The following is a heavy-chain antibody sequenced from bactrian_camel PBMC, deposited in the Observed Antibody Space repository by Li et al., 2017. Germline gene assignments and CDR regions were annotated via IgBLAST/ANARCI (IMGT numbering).Heavy chain of an antibody. CDR3: SVATTSGTFNY. Sequence: HVQLVESGGGLVQPGGSLRLSCAASGFTFSNYYYVSWVRQAPGKGLEWVSSILSDGSRTYYADSVKGRFAISRDNAKNTVYLQMNSLKPEDTALYYCSVATTSGTFNYWGQGTQVTVS. CDR1: GFTFSNYY. J-gene: IGHJ4*01. CDR2: ILSDGSRT. D-gene: IGHD5*01. V-gene: IGHV3-2*01.